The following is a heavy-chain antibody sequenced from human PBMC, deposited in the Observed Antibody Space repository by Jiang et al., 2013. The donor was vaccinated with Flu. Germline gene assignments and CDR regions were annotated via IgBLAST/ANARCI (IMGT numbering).Heavy chain of an antibody. D-gene: IGHD5-18*01. V-gene: IGHV6-1*01. CDR3: ARRRGYSYGFSSDAFDI. CDR1: SNSAA. CDR2: SYYRSKWYN. J-gene: IGHJ3*02. Sequence: SNSAAWNWIRQSPSRGLEWLGRSYYRSKWYNDYAVSVKSRITINPDTSKNQFSLQLNSVTPADTAVYYCARRRGYSYGFSSDAFDIWGQGTMVTVSS.